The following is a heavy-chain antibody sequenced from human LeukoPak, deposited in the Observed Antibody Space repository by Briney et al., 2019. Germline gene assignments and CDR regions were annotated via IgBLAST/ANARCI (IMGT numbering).Heavy chain of an antibody. V-gene: IGHV3-7*01. Sequence: GGSLRLSCAASGFTFNNYWMTWVRQAPGKGLEWVGNMNQDGSAKYYVDSVKGRFAISRDNAKNSLYLQMNNLRAEDTAVYYCARDNNRKDDSWGQGTLGTASS. CDR3: ARDNNRKDDS. CDR2: MNQDGSAK. J-gene: IGHJ5*02. CDR1: GFTFNNYW. D-gene: IGHD1-14*01.